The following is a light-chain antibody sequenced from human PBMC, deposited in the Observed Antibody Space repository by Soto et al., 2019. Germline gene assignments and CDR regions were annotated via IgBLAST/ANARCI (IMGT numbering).Light chain of an antibody. CDR2: AAS. CDR1: QGIGVY. Sequence: DIQMTQSPSSLSASLGDRVTITCRASQGIGVYLAWFQQKPGKVPKLLTYAASTLRSGVPSRFSGSGSGTDFTLTISSLQPEDFATYYCQKYNSAPLTFGGGTKVEIK. CDR3: QKYNSAPLT. J-gene: IGKJ4*01. V-gene: IGKV1-27*01.